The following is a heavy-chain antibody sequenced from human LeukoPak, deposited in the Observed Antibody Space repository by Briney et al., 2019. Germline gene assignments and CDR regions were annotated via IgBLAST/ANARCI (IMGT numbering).Heavy chain of an antibody. CDR3: STLTSRGLSDS. CDR1: GFTFTNAW. D-gene: IGHD1-20*01. Sequence: PGGSLRLSCAASGFTFTNAWMNWVRQAPGKGLEWVGRTKSKADGETIDYAAPVKGRFTFSRDDSKNMLYLQMNSLKSEDTAVYYCSTLTSRGLSDSWGQGTLVTVSS. V-gene: IGHV3-15*07. CDR2: TKSKADGETI. J-gene: IGHJ4*02.